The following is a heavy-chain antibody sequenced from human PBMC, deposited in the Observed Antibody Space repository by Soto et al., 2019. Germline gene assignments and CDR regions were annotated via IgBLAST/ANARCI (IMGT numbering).Heavy chain of an antibody. CDR2: IIPLLGIA. CDR1: GGTFSSYT. Sequence: QVQLVQSGAEVKKPGSSVKVSCKASGGTFSSYTISWVRQSPGQGLEGMGRIIPLLGIANYAQKFQSSLMITADKSTSTAYMELSSLRSEDTAVYYCAGSIVGAEGGRGNWFDPWGQGTLVPVSS. J-gene: IGHJ5*02. D-gene: IGHD1-26*01. V-gene: IGHV1-69*02. CDR3: AGSIVGAEGGRGNWFDP.